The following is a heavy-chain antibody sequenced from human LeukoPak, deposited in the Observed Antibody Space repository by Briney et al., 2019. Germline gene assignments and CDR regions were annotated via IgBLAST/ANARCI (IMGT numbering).Heavy chain of an antibody. CDR3: ATGLLGAAAGRSSPLFGY. J-gene: IGHJ4*02. V-gene: IGHV1-24*01. CDR2: FDPEDGET. Sequence: ASVKVSCKVSGYTLTELSMHWVRQAPGKGLEWMGGFDPEDGETIYAQKFQGRVTMTEDTSTDTAYMELSSLRSEDTAVYYCATGLLGAAAGRSSPLFGYWGQGTLVTVSS. D-gene: IGHD6-13*01. CDR1: GYTLTELS.